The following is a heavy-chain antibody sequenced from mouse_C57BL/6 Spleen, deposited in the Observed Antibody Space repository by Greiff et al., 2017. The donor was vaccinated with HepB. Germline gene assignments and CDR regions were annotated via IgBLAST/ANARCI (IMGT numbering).Heavy chain of an antibody. CDR2: ISNLAYSI. V-gene: IGHV5-15*01. D-gene: IGHD2-4*01. J-gene: IGHJ2*01. CDR3: ARHDCYYFDY. CDR1: GFTFSDYG. Sequence: EVKLVESGGGLVQPGGSLKLSCAASGFTFSDYGMAWVRQAPRKGPEWVAFISNLAYSIYYADTVTGRFTISRENAKNTLYLEMSSLRSEDTAMYYCARHDCYYFDYWGQGTTLTVSS.